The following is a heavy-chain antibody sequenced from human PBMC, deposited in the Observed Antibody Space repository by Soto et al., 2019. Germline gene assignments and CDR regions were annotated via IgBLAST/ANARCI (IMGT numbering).Heavy chain of an antibody. Sequence: HPGGSLRLSCSVSGFSVTNNYISWVRQAPGKGLEWVSLLSSSGTTYYADSVRGRFTVSRDDSKNTLHLQMDSLTPEDTAVYYCARDWSKFSYNYPYYYAMDAWGQGTTVTVSS. CDR2: LSSSGTT. V-gene: IGHV3-53*01. D-gene: IGHD5-18*01. J-gene: IGHJ6*02. CDR1: GFSVTNNY. CDR3: ARDWSKFSYNYPYYYAMDA.